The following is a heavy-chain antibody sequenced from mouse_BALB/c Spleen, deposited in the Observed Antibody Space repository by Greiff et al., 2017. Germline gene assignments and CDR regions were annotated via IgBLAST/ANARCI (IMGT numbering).Heavy chain of an antibody. D-gene: IGHD2-3*01. J-gene: IGHJ2*01. CDR3: ARGVYDGYYYFDY. V-gene: IGHV5-17*02. CDR1: GFTFSSFG. Sequence: EVKLQESGGGLVQPGGSRKLSCAASGFTFSSFGMHWVRQAPEKGLEWVAYISSGSSTIYYADTVKGRFTISRDNPKNTLFLQMTSLRSEDTAMYYCARGVYDGYYYFDYWGQGTTLTVSS. CDR2: ISSGSSTI.